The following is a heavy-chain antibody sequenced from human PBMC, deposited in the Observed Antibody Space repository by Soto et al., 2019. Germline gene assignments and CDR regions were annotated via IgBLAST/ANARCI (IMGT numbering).Heavy chain of an antibody. D-gene: IGHD3-22*01. Sequence: GGSLRLSCAASGFTFSSYGMHWVRQAPGKGLEWVAVISYDGSNKYYADSVKGRFTISRDNSKNTLYLQMNILRAEDTAVYYCAKPYWPLGMIVVVSPDYYYGTDVWGQGTTVTVSS. CDR2: ISYDGSNK. CDR3: AKPYWPLGMIVVVSPDYYYGTDV. CDR1: GFTFSSYG. J-gene: IGHJ6*02. V-gene: IGHV3-30*18.